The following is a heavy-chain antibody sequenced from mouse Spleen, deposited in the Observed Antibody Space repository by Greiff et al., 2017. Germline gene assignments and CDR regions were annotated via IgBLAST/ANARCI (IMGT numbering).Heavy chain of an antibody. D-gene: IGHD2-14*01. CDR2: INPTNGVT. J-gene: IGHJ2*01. CDR3: ARDRYDDDAGRDFDY. V-gene: IGHV1-53*01. CDR1: GYTFTDYW. Sequence: VQLQQSGTELVKPGASVKLSCKASGYTFTDYWMHWVKQGPGHGLEWIGNINPTNGVTNYNANFKSKATLTVDKSSSTAYMQLSSLTSVDSAVYFCARDRYDDDAGRDFDYWGQGTTLTVSS.